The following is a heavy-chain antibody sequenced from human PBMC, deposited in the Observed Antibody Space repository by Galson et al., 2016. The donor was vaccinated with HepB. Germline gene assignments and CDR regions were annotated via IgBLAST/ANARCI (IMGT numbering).Heavy chain of an antibody. Sequence: SLRLSCAASGFTVSSNYMSWVRQAPGKGLEWVSVIYSGGSTYYADSVKGRFTISRHNSKNTLHLQMSSLRAEDTAVYYCARDRRVRGVYVFDIWGQGTMVTVSS. J-gene: IGHJ3*02. D-gene: IGHD3-10*01. CDR2: IYSGGST. CDR3: ARDRRVRGVYVFDI. CDR1: GFTVSSNY. V-gene: IGHV3-53*04.